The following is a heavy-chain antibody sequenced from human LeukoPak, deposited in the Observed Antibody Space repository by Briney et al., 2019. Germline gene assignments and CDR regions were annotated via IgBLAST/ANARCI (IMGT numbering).Heavy chain of an antibody. J-gene: IGHJ4*02. CDR1: GGSISSYY. D-gene: IGHD6-13*01. CDR3: ARGAAADIPLPQGDYYFDY. V-gene: IGHV4-59*01. Sequence: SETLSLTCTVSGGSISSYYWSWIRQPPGKGLEWIGYIYYSGSTNYNPSLKSRVTISVDTSKNQFSLKLSSVTAADTAVYYCARGAAADIPLPQGDYYFDYWGQGTLVTVSS. CDR2: IYYSGST.